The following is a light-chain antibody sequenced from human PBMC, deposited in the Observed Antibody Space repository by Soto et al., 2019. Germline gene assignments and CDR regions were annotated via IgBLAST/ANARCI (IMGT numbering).Light chain of an antibody. V-gene: IGLV2-14*01. J-gene: IGLJ1*01. CDR2: DVN. Sequence: QSALTQPASVSGSPGQSITVSCTGTSSDFGDSTYVSWYQQHPGKAPRLIIYDVNNRPSGVAARFSASRSGNTASLTISGLQAEDAADYYCTSYTRSGLIVFGTGTKLTVL. CDR3: TSYTRSGLIV. CDR1: SSDFGDSTY.